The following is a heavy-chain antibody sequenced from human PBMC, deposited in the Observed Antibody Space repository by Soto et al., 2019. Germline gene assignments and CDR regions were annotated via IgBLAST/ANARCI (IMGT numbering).Heavy chain of an antibody. CDR2: INHSGST. CDR1: GGSFSGYY. CDR3: ARGVRRYYDSSGYPPYYFDY. Sequence: QVQLQQWGAGLLKPSETLSLTCAVSGGSFSGYYWSWIRQPPGKGLEWIGEINHSGSTNYNPSLTSRVTVSVDTSKNQFSLKLSSVTAADTAVYYCARGVRRYYDSSGYPPYYFDYWGQGTLVTVSS. D-gene: IGHD3-22*01. J-gene: IGHJ4*02. V-gene: IGHV4-34*01.